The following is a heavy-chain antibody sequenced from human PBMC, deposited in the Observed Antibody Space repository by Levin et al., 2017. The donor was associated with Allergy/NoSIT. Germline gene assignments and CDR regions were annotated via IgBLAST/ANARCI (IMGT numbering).Heavy chain of an antibody. CDR2: ISGSGQTI. D-gene: IGHD3-22*01. V-gene: IGHV3-48*03. CDR3: WSPLSGYYDSSSYIRH. CDR1: GFIFSEYE. J-gene: IGHJ4*02. Sequence: GESLKISCAASGFIFSEYEMNWVRQAPGKEPEWLAYISGSGQTIDYADSVQGRFSISRDNDKSSLYLQMNSLRAEDTAVYYCWSPLSGYYDSSSYIRHWGQGTLVTVSS.